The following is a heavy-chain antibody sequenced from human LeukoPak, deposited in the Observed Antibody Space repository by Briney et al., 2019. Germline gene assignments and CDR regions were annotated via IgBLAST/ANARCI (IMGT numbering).Heavy chain of an antibody. V-gene: IGHV1-58*02. CDR3: AASVGAAGEGLDY. CDR1: GFTFTRSA. Sequence: ASVKVSCKASGFTFTRSAMQWVRQARGQRLEWIGWIVVGSGNTNYAQKFQERVTITRDMATSTAYMELSSLRSEDTAVYYCAASVGAAGEGLDYWGQGTLVTVSS. D-gene: IGHD2-15*01. CDR2: IVVGSGNT. J-gene: IGHJ4*02.